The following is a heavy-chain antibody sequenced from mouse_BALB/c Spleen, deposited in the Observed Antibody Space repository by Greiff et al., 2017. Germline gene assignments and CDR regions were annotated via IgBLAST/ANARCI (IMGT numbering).Heavy chain of an antibody. J-gene: IGHJ4*01. CDR2: INPSNGGT. CDR3: TRSYYRYDGGYAMDY. V-gene: IGHV1S81*02. Sequence: VQLQQSGAELVKPGASVKLSCKASGYTFTSYYMYWVKQRPGQGLEWIGEINPSNGGTNFNEKFKSKATLTVDKSSSTAYMQLSSLTSEDSAVYYCTRSYYRYDGGYAMDYWGQGTSVTVSS. CDR1: GYTFTSYY. D-gene: IGHD2-14*01.